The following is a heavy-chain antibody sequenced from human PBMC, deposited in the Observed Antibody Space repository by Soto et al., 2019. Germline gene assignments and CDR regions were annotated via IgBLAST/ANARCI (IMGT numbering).Heavy chain of an antibody. CDR1: GGSIRPYY. CDR2: IYYTGST. D-gene: IGHD6-6*01. V-gene: IGHV4-59*12. J-gene: IGHJ4*02. CDR3: ARGSPLSSSFPLDY. Sequence: QVQLQESGPGLVKPSETLSLTCPVFGGSIRPYYWSWIRQPPGKELEWIGYIYYTGSTNYSPSLKSRVTMSLDTSKNLLSLKLNSVTAADTAVYYCARGSPLSSSFPLDYWGQGSLVAVSS.